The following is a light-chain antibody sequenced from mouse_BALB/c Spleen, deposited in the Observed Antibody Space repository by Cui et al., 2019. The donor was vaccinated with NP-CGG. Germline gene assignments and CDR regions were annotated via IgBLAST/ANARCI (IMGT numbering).Light chain of an antibody. CDR3: ALWYSNHWV. Sequence: QAVVTQESALTTSPGATVTLTRRPTTRAVTTSNYANWVQEKPDHLFTGLIGGTNNRAPGVPARFSGSLIGDKAALTITGAQTEDEAIYFCALWYSNHWVFGGGTKLTVL. V-gene: IGLV1*01. CDR2: GTN. J-gene: IGLJ1*01. CDR1: TRAVTTSNY.